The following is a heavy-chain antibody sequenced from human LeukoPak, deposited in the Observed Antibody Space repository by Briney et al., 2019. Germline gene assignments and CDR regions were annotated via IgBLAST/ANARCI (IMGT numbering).Heavy chain of an antibody. CDR1: GGSISSYY. J-gene: IGHJ5*02. D-gene: IGHD2-8*01. CDR2: IYYSGST. Sequence: SETLSLTCTVSGGSISSYYWSWTRQPPGKGLEWIGYIYYSGSTNYNPSLKSRVTISVDTSKNQFSLKLSSVAAADTAVYYCARRLVDGRGYNWFDPWGQGTLVTVSS. V-gene: IGHV4-59*08. CDR3: ARRLVDGRGYNWFDP.